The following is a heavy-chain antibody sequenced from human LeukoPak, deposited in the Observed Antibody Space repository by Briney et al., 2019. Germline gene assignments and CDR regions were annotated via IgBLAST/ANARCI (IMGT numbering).Heavy chain of an antibody. D-gene: IGHD7-27*01. CDR1: GFTFSSYR. CDR3: ASVGIPYYFDY. Sequence: EGSLRLSCATSGFTFSSYRMNWVRQAPGKGLEWVSSITSGSSYTYYADSVKGRFTISRDNAKNSLYLQMNSLRAEDTAVYYCASVGIPYYFDYWGQGTLVTVSS. CDR2: ITSGSSYT. J-gene: IGHJ4*02. V-gene: IGHV3-21*01.